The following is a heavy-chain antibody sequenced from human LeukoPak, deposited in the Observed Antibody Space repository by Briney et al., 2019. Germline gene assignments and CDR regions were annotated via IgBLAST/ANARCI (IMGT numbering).Heavy chain of an antibody. J-gene: IGHJ4*02. D-gene: IGHD2-2*01. Sequence: PGGSLRLSCTASGFTFGDYAMSWFRQAPGKGLEWVGFIRSKAYGGTTEYAASVKGRFTISRDDSKSIAYLQMNSLKTEDTAVYYCTRAPWGYQLPVDYWGQGTLVTVSS. CDR3: TRAPWGYQLPVDY. CDR1: GFTFGDYA. CDR2: IRSKAYGGTT. V-gene: IGHV3-49*03.